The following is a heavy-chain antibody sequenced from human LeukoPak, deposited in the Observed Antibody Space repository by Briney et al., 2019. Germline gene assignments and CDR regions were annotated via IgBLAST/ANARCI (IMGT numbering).Heavy chain of an antibody. V-gene: IGHV4-34*01. CDR1: GGSFSGYY. Sequence: SETLSLTCAVYGGSFSGYYWSWIRQPPGKGLEWIGEINHSGSTNYNPSLKSRVTISVDTSKNQFSLKLSSVTAADTAVYYCARGAPDGFTDYWGQGTLVTVSS. CDR2: INHSGST. CDR3: ARGAPDGFTDY. D-gene: IGHD6-25*01. J-gene: IGHJ4*02.